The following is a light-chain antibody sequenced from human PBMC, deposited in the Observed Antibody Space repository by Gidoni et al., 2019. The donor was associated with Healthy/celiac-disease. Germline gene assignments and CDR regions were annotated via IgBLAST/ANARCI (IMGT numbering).Light chain of an antibody. Sequence: EIVLTHSPATLSLSPGERATPSCRASQSVSSYLAWYQQKPGQAPRLLIYDASNRATGIPARFSGSGSGTDFTLTISSLEPEDFAVYYCQQRSNWPPLTFXGXTKVEIK. V-gene: IGKV3-11*01. CDR3: QQRSNWPPLT. CDR2: DAS. CDR1: QSVSSY. J-gene: IGKJ4*01.